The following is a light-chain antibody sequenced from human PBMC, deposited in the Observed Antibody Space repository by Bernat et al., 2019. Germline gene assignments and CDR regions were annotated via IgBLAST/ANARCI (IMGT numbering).Light chain of an antibody. CDR2: AAS. J-gene: IGKJ2*01. Sequence: DIQMTQSPPSLSASVGDRVTITCRASQGITRYLVWFQQKPGKAPKSLIYAASSLESGVPSRFSGTGSGTDFTLTINSLQPEDFATYYCHQYGGPFRSFGQGTTVEIK. V-gene: IGKV1-16*01. CDR3: HQYGGPFRS. CDR1: QGITRY.